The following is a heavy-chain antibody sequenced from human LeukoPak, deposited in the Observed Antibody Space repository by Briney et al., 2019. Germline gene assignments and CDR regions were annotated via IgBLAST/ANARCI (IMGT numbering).Heavy chain of an antibody. D-gene: IGHD4-23*01. CDR2: IYYSGST. CDR3: ARLSGGNPAP. J-gene: IGHJ5*02. Sequence: SETLSLTCTVSGGSISTSNYYWGWIRQPPGKGLEWIGTIYYSGSTYYNPSLKSRVTISVDTSKNQFSLQLSSMTAADTAVYYCARLSGGNPAPWGQETLVTVSS. V-gene: IGHV4-39*01. CDR1: GGSISTSNYY.